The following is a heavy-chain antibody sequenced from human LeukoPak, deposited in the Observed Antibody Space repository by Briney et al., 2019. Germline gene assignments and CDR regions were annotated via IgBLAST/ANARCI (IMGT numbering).Heavy chain of an antibody. CDR3: ARDYSSSWYASFDY. J-gene: IGHJ4*02. V-gene: IGHV3-23*01. Sequence: TGGSLRLSCAASGFTFSSYAMSWVRQAPGKGLEWVSAISGSGGSTYYADSVKGRFTISRDNSKNTLYLQMNSLRAEDTAVYYCARDYSSSWYASFDYWGQGTLVTVSS. CDR2: ISGSGGST. D-gene: IGHD6-13*01. CDR1: GFTFSSYA.